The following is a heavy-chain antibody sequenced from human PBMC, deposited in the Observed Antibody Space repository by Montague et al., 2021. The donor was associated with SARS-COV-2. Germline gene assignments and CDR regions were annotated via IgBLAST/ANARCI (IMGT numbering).Heavy chain of an antibody. CDR1: GASITSFY. CDR2: IFHIGST. D-gene: IGHD5-18*01. CDR3: ARRPDTGCRAWFDP. Sequence: SETLSLTCTVSGASITSFYWGWVRQPPGKGLEWIGYIFHIGSTNYNPSLRSRVTISVDTSKNQFSLKLSSVTAADTAVFYCARRPDTGCRAWFDPWGQGTLVTVSS. V-gene: IGHV4-59*08. J-gene: IGHJ5*02.